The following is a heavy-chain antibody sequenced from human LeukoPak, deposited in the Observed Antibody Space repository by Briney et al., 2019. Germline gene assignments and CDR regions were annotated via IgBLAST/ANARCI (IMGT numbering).Heavy chain of an antibody. V-gene: IGHV3-7*01. Sequence: PGGSLRLSCTASGFTFSSFWMAWVRQAPGKGLEWVANIKLDASEKYYVDSVKGRFAISRDNAKNTLYLQMNSLRAEDTAVYYCARVVWGGYRKDYWGQGSLVTVSS. CDR3: ARVVWGGYRKDY. CDR2: IKLDASEK. CDR1: GFTFSSFW. D-gene: IGHD3-16*02. J-gene: IGHJ4*02.